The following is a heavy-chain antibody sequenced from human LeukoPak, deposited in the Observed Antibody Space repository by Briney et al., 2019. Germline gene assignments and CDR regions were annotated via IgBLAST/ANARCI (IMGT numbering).Heavy chain of an antibody. D-gene: IGHD3-9*01. V-gene: IGHV1-46*01. Sequence: ASVKVSCKASGYTFSGYYMHWVRQAPGQGLEWMGIINPSGGSTSYAQKFQGRVTMTRDTSTSTVYIELSSLRSEDTAVYYCARDSPHYDILTGYPKAAFDVWGQGTMVTVSS. CDR1: GYTFSGYY. CDR3: ARDSPHYDILTGYPKAAFDV. CDR2: INPSGGST. J-gene: IGHJ3*01.